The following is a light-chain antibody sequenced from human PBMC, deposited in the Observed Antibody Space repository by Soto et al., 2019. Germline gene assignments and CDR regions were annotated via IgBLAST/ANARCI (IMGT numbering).Light chain of an antibody. CDR2: GAS. CDR1: QSVDSTS. CDR3: QQRKT. Sequence: EIVLTQSPGTLSLSPGERATLSCRASQSVDSTSLAWYQQIPGQAPRLVIYGASTRATGIPDRFSGSGSGTVFTLTISRLEPEDSAVYYCQQRKTFGQGTKVELK. J-gene: IGKJ1*01. V-gene: IGKV3-20*01.